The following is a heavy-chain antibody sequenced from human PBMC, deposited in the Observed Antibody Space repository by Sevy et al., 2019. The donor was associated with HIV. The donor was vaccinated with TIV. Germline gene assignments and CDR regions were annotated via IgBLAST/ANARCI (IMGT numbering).Heavy chain of an antibody. CDR2: IGYDGSNK. Sequence: GGSLRLSCEVSGFTLDTYVMHWVRQAPGKGLEWVAVIGYDGSNKYYADSVKGRFSISRDNSRNTLFLQMDSLRAEDTAVYYCARDPRMYGDYLLAYFDYWGQGTLVTVSS. CDR3: ARDPRMYGDYLLAYFDY. CDR1: GFTLDTYV. V-gene: IGHV3-33*08. D-gene: IGHD2-8*01. J-gene: IGHJ4*02.